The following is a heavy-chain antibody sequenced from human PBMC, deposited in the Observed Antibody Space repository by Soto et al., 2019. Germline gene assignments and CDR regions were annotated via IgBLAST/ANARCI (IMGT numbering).Heavy chain of an antibody. D-gene: IGHD3-10*01. CDR1: GFTFSSYA. CDR3: AREGFAELLWGWFAP. CDR2: ISYDGRNI. J-gene: IGHJ5*02. Sequence: QVQLVESGGGVVQPGRSLRLSCAASGFTFSSYAMHWVRQTPGKGLEWVAVISYDGRNIYYADSVKGRFTISRDNSKNTVYLQMNSLRAEDTAVYYCAREGFAELLWGWFAPWGQGTLVTVSS. V-gene: IGHV3-30*04.